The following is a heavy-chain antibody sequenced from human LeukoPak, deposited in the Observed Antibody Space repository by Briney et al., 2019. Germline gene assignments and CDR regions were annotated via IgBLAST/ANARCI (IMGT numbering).Heavy chain of an antibody. D-gene: IGHD6-6*01. CDR3: AKGKQLGYYYGMDV. J-gene: IGHJ6*02. CDR2: ISYDGSNK. CDR1: GFTFSSYA. V-gene: IGHV3-30-3*01. Sequence: GGSLRLSCAASGFTFSSYAMHWVRQAPGKGLEWVAVISYDGSNKYYADSVKGRFTISRDNSKNTLYLQMNSLRAEDTAVYYCAKGKQLGYYYGMDVWGQGTTVTVSS.